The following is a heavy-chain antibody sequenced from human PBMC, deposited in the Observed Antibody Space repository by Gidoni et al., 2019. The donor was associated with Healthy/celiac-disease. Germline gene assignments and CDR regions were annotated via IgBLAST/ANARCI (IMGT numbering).Heavy chain of an antibody. CDR3: ARVVGALSHFDY. Sequence: QVQLVQSGAEVKKPGASVKDYCKASGCTFTSYYMHWVRQEPGQGLEWMGIINPSGRTTSYAQKFHGIVTMTRDTSTSTVYMELSSLRSEDTAVYYCARVVGALSHFDYWGQGTLVTVSS. D-gene: IGHD1-26*01. CDR1: GCTFTSYY. V-gene: IGHV1-46*01. CDR2: INPSGRTT. J-gene: IGHJ4*02.